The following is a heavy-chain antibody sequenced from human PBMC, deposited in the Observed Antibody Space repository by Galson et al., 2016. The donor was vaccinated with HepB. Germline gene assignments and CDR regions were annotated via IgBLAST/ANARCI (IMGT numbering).Heavy chain of an antibody. CDR2: ICGDDYK. J-gene: IGHJ4*02. Sequence: PALVKPTQTLTVTCTFSGFSLTTSEMCVSWIRQPPGKALEWLALICGDDYKYYSTSLRPRLTISKDTSKNQVVLTMTNTDPVDTATYWCARIRYNSGWDCFDYWGQGTLVTVSS. D-gene: IGHD6-19*01. CDR1: GFSLTTSEMC. V-gene: IGHV2-70*01. CDR3: ARIRYNSGWDCFDY.